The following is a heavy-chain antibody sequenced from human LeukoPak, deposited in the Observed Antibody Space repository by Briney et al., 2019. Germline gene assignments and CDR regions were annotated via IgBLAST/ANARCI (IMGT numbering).Heavy chain of an antibody. J-gene: IGHJ6*02. D-gene: IGHD4-4*01. CDR3: ARGLKYSNYNYYYYGMDV. CDR1: GYTFTGYY. Sequence: GASVKVSCKASGYTFTGYYMHWVRQAPGQGLEWMGWINPNSGGTNYAQKFQGRVTMTRDTFISTAYMELSRLRSDDTAVYYCARGLKYSNYNYYYYGMDVWGQGTTVTVSS. CDR2: INPNSGGT. V-gene: IGHV1-2*02.